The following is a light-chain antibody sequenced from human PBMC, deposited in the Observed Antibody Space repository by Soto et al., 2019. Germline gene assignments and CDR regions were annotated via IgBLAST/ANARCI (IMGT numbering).Light chain of an antibody. CDR1: QSVSSSY. V-gene: IGKV3-20*01. CDR3: QRYGTSLTWT. CDR2: AAS. Sequence: EIVLTQSPGTLSLSPGERATLSCRASQSVSSSYLAWYQQKPGQAPRLLMSAASSRATGIPDRFSGSGSGTDFTLTISRLEAEDFAVYYCQRYGTSLTWTFGQGTKVDIK. J-gene: IGKJ1*01.